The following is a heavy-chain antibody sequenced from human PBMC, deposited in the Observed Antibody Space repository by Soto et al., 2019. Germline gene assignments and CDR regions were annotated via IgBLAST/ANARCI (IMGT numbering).Heavy chain of an antibody. Sequence: GGSLRLSCAASGFTFTRYSMNWVRQAPGKGLEWVSSISSTTNYIYYADSVKGRFTISRDNSKSTVYLELNNLSAEDTAVYHCAKNQGVELVPLATVDWFDPWGQGSVVTVSS. CDR1: GFTFTRYS. D-gene: IGHD1-26*01. CDR2: ISSTTNYI. CDR3: AKNQGVELVPLATVDWFDP. J-gene: IGHJ5*02. V-gene: IGHV3-21*04.